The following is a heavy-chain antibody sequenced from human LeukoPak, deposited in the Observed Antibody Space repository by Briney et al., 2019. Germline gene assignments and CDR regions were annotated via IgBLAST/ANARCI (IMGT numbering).Heavy chain of an antibody. CDR2: IYPDDSRT. CDR1: GYSFPDYW. V-gene: IGHV5-51*01. D-gene: IGHD3-3*01. Sequence: GESLKISCEASGYSFPDYWIGWVRQTPGKGLEWMGIIYPDDSRTKYSPPFQGQVTISADKSISTAYLQWSSLMASDSAMYYCATQGGLTAFEQTPSYFFDYWGQGTLVTVSS. J-gene: IGHJ4*02. CDR3: ATQGGLTAFEQTPSYFFDY.